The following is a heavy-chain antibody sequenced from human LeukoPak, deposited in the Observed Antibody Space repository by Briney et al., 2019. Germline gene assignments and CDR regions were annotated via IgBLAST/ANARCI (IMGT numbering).Heavy chain of an antibody. J-gene: IGHJ3*02. CDR2: MSPNSGNT. Sequence: ASVKVSCKASGYTFTSYDINWVRQATGQGLEWMGWMSPNSGNTGYAQKFQGRVTMTRNTSISTAYMELSRLRSDDTAVYYCARDRSGGSRNAFDIWGQGTMVTVSS. CDR1: GYTFTSYD. D-gene: IGHD1-26*01. CDR3: ARDRSGGSRNAFDI. V-gene: IGHV1-8*01.